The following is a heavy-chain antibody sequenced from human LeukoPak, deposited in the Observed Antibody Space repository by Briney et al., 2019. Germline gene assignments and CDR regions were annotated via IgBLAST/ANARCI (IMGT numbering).Heavy chain of an antibody. J-gene: IGHJ4*02. CDR1: GGSISSSSYY. CDR2: INHSGST. D-gene: IGHD3-10*01. CDR3: ATTEQLHYYGSGSPIDF. Sequence: SETLSLTCTVSGGSISSSSYYWGWIRQPPGKGLEWIGEINHSGSTNYNPSLMSRVTMSVDTSKKQFSLKLSSVTAADTAVYYCATTEQLHYYGSGSPIDFWGQGTLVTVSS. V-gene: IGHV4-39*07.